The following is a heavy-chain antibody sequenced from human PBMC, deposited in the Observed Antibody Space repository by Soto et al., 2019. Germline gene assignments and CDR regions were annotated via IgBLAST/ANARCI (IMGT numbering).Heavy chain of an antibody. D-gene: IGHD3-9*01. V-gene: IGHV4-59*01. CDR2: IYYSGST. J-gene: IGHJ6*02. Sequence: SETLSLTCTVSGGSISSYYWSWIRQPPGKGLEWIGYIYYSGSTNYNPSLKSRVTISVDTSKNQFSLKLSSVTAADTAVYYCARAPLAYYDILTGYSSYYYYGMDVWGQGTTVTVSS. CDR1: GGSISSYY. CDR3: ARAPLAYYDILTGYSSYYYYGMDV.